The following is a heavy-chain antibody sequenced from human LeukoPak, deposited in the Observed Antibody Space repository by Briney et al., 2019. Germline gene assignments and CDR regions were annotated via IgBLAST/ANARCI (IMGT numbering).Heavy chain of an antibody. CDR3: ARGVVTGVDAFDI. CDR1: GFIFSSYW. J-gene: IGHJ3*02. V-gene: IGHV3-7*01. Sequence: GGSLRLSCEASGFIFSSYWMSWVRLAPGKGLEWVANIKQDGSEKYYVDSVKGRFTISKDNAKNSLYLQMNTLRAEDTAVYYCARGVVTGVDAFDIWGQGTMVTVSS. D-gene: IGHD4-23*01. CDR2: IKQDGSEK.